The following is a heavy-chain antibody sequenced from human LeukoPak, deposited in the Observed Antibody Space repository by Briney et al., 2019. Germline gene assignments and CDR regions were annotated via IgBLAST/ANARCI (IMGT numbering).Heavy chain of an antibody. V-gene: IGHV3-30-3*01. J-gene: IGHJ3*02. CDR1: GFTFSSYA. Sequence: GRSLRLSCAASGFTFSSYAMHWVRQAPGKGLEWVAVISYDGSNTFYTDSVKGRFTISRDNSKNTLYLQMNSLRAEDTAVYYCARKDYGDDAFDIWGQGTMVTVSS. D-gene: IGHD4-17*01. CDR2: ISYDGSNT. CDR3: ARKDYGDDAFDI.